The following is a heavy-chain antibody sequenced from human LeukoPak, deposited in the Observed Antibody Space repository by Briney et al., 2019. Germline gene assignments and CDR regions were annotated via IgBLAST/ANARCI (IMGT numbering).Heavy chain of an antibody. J-gene: IGHJ3*02. Sequence: GGSLRLSCAASGFTFSSYSMNWVRQAPGKGLEWVSSITSSSSYTYYADSVKGRFTISRDNAKNSLYLQMNSLRAEDTAVYYCARVGAKGAFDIWGQGTMVTVSS. CDR1: GFTFSSYS. D-gene: IGHD1-26*01. V-gene: IGHV3-21*01. CDR2: ITSSSSYT. CDR3: ARVGAKGAFDI.